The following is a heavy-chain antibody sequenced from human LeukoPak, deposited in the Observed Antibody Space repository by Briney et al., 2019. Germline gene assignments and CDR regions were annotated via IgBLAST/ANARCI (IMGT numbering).Heavy chain of an antibody. D-gene: IGHD2-8*01. CDR3: ARPMAGSGGYYYSDMDV. Sequence: GESLKISCKGSGYSFTSYWISWVRQMPGKGLEWMGSIEPSDSDTNYSPSFQGHVTISADKSISTAYLQWSSLKASDTATYYCARPMAGSGGYYYSDMDVWGQGTTVT. CDR1: GYSFTSYW. V-gene: IGHV5-10-1*01. J-gene: IGHJ6*02. CDR2: IEPSDSDT.